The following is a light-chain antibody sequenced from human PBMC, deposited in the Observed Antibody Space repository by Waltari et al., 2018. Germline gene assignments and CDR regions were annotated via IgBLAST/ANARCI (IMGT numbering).Light chain of an antibody. Sequence: DIVMTQSLDSLAVSLGERATIRCKSSQSVLYRTNNKNDLLWYQQKPGQPPKLLIYWAATREAGVPDRFSGSRSGTDFTPTINSLQAEDVAVYYCQQYYSTPWTFGQGTKVEIK. CDR1: QSVLYRTNNKND. CDR2: WAA. J-gene: IGKJ1*01. V-gene: IGKV4-1*01. CDR3: QQYYSTPWT.